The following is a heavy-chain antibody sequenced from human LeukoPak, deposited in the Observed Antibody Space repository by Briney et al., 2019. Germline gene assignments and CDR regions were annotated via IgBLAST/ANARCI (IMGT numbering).Heavy chain of an antibody. V-gene: IGHV1-18*01. Sequence: ASVKISCKASGYTFTSYGISWVRQAPEQGLEWMGWISAYNGNTNYAQKLQGRVTMTTDTSTSTAYMELRSLRSDDTAVYYCARRVTYGDYAPHFDYWGQGTLVTVFS. CDR3: ARRVTYGDYAPHFDY. CDR2: ISAYNGNT. CDR1: GYTFTSYG. J-gene: IGHJ4*02. D-gene: IGHD4-17*01.